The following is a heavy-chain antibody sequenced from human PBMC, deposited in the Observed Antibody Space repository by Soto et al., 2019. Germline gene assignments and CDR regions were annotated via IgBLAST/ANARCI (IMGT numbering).Heavy chain of an antibody. V-gene: IGHV4-34*01. CDR3: ARGLGPQYGMDV. CDR1: GGSFSGYC. J-gene: IGHJ6*02. CDR2: INHSGST. D-gene: IGHD3-16*01. Sequence: QVQLQQWGAGLLKPSETLSLTCAVYGGSFSGYCWSWIRQPPGKGLEWIGEINHSGSTNYNPSLKSRVTISVDTSKNQFSLKLSSVTAADTAVYYCARGLGPQYGMDVWGQGTTVTVSS.